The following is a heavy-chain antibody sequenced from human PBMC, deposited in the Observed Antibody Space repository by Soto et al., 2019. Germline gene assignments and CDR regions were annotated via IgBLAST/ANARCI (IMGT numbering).Heavy chain of an antibody. CDR2: ISYSGTT. CDR3: ARHYCTSTSCFTGYFDY. V-gene: IGHV4-31*03. J-gene: IGHJ4*02. CDR1: GGSISSGGYY. D-gene: IGHD2-2*02. Sequence: PSETLSLTCSVSGGSISSGGYYWSWIRQHPGTGLAWIGYISYSGTTYYNPSLRSRLIISVDTSKNQFSLKLSSVTAADTAVYYCARHYCTSTSCFTGYFDYWAPGTLVTVSS.